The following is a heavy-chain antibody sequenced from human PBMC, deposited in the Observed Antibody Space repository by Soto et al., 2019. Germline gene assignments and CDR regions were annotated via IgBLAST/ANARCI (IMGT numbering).Heavy chain of an antibody. Sequence: GGSLRLSCAASGFTVSSNYMSWVRQAPGKGLEWVSVIYSGGSTYYADSVKGRFTISRDNSKNTLYLQMNSLRAEDTAVYYCARDQVGGHQHYYYYGMDVWGQGTTVTVSS. V-gene: IGHV3-53*01. J-gene: IGHJ6*02. CDR2: IYSGGST. CDR1: GFTVSSNY. D-gene: IGHD6-19*01. CDR3: ARDQVGGHQHYYYYGMDV.